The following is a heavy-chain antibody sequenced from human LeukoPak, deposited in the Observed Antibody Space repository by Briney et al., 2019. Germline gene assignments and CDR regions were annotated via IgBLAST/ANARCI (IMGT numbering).Heavy chain of an antibody. CDR3: ARGQRGYSYVFDY. CDR2: MNPNSGNT. V-gene: IGHV1-8*02. D-gene: IGHD5-18*01. J-gene: IGHJ4*02. Sequence: ASVKVSCKASGYTFTSYGISWVRQAPGQGLEWMGWMNPNSGNTGYAQKFQGRVTMTRNTSISTAYMELSSLRSEDTAVYYCARGQRGYSYVFDYWGQGTLVTVSS. CDR1: GYTFTSYG.